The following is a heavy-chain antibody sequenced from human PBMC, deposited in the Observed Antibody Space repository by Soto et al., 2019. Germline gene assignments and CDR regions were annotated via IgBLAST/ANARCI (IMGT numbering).Heavy chain of an antibody. CDR3: ARSYSYYYYGMDV. CDR1: GGTFSSYA. Sequence: SVKVSCKASGGTFSSYAISWVRQAPGQGLEWMGGIIPIFGTANYAQKFQGRVTITADESTSTAYMELSSLRSEDTAVYYCARSYSYYYYGMDVWGQGTTVTVSS. J-gene: IGHJ6*02. D-gene: IGHD4-4*01. V-gene: IGHV1-69*13. CDR2: IIPIFGTA.